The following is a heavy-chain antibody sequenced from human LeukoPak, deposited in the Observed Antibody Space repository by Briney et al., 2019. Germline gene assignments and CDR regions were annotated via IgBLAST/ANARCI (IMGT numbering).Heavy chain of an antibody. D-gene: IGHD4-17*01. CDR2: ISAYNGNT. CDR3: ARDSAEGMSTVTTDDAFDI. V-gene: IGHV1-18*01. CDR1: GYTFTSYG. Sequence: ASVKVSCKASGYTFTSYGISWVRQAPGQGLEWMGWISAYNGNTNYAQKLQGRVTMTTDTSTSTAYMELRSLRSDDTAVYYCARDSAEGMSTVTTDDAFDIWGQGTMVTASS. J-gene: IGHJ3*02.